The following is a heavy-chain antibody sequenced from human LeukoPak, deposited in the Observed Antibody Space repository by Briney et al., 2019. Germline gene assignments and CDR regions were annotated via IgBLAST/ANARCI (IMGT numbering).Heavy chain of an antibody. CDR3: AKDRSRDANWFDP. CDR1: GFTFSSYG. CDR2: ISYDGSNK. D-gene: IGHD3-10*01. V-gene: IGHV3-30*18. Sequence: GRSLRLSCAASGFTFSSYGMHWVCQAPGKGLEWVAVISYDGSNKYYADSVKGRFTISRDNSKNTLYLQMNSLRAEDTAVYYCAKDRSRDANWFDPWGQGTLVTVSS. J-gene: IGHJ5*02.